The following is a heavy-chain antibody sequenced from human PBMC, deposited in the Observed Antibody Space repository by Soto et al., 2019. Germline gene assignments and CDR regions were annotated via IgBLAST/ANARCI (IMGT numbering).Heavy chain of an antibody. CDR2: ISYDGSNK. CDR1: GFTFSSYG. V-gene: IGHV3-30*18. D-gene: IGHD6-6*01. CDR3: AKDLRKQLLRYYYGMDV. J-gene: IGHJ6*02. Sequence: QVQLVESGGGVVQPGRSLRLSCAASGFTFSSYGMHWVRQAPGKGLEWVAVISYDGSNKYYADSVKGRFTISRDNSKNTLYLQMNSLRAEDTAVYYCAKDLRKQLLRYYYGMDVWGQGTTVTVSS.